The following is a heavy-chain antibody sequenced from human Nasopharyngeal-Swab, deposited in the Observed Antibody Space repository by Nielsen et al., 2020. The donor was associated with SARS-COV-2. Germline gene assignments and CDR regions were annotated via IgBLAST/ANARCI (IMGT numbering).Heavy chain of an antibody. CDR1: GGSISSGSYY. V-gene: IGHV4-61*02. J-gene: IGHJ4*02. D-gene: IGHD6-6*01. CDR2: IHTSGSS. CDR3: ARDSSSSPLGY. Sequence: LRRCGTGSGGSISSGSYYWSWIRQPAGKGLEWIGRIHTSGSSYYNPFLKSRVTISLDTSKNHFSLKRNSVTAADTAVYYCARDSSSSPLGYWGQGTLVTVSS.